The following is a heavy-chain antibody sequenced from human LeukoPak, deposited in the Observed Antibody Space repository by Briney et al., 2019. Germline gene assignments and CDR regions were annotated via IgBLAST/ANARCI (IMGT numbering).Heavy chain of an antibody. D-gene: IGHD6-13*01. J-gene: IGHJ5*02. V-gene: IGHV4-61*01. CDR1: GGSVSSGSYY. CDR2: IYYSGST. Sequence: PSETLSLTCTVSGGSVSSGSYYWSWIRQPPGKGLEWIGYIYYSGSTNYNPSLKSRVTISVDTSKNQFSLKLSSVTAADTAVYYCARDIRSAAGTEVWFDPWGQGTLVTVSS. CDR3: ARDIRSAAGTEVWFDP.